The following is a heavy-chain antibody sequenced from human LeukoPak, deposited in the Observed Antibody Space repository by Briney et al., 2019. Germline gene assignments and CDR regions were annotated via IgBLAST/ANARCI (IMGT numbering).Heavy chain of an antibody. D-gene: IGHD2-2*02. CDR1: GYSFTSYW. CDR3: ARVVVPAAITGIWFDP. V-gene: IGHV5-51*01. J-gene: IGHJ5*02. CDR2: IYPGDSDT. Sequence: GEPLKISCKGSGYSFTSYWIGWVRQMPGKGLEWMGIIYPGDSDTRYSPSFQGQVTISADKSISTAYLQWSSLKASDTAMYYCARVVVPAAITGIWFDPWGQGTLVTVSS.